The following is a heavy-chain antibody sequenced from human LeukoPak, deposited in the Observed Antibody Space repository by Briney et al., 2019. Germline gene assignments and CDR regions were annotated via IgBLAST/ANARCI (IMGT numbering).Heavy chain of an antibody. CDR1: GYSISSGYY. CDR3: ARGRITMIDY. CDR2: IDHSGST. D-gene: IGHD3-22*01. J-gene: IGHJ4*02. V-gene: IGHV4-38-2*02. Sequence: EASETLSLTCTVSGYSISSGYYWGWIRQPPGKGLEWTGSIDHSGSTYYNPSLKSRITISVDTSKNQFSLKLSSVTAADTAVYYCARGRITMIDYWGQGTLVTVSS.